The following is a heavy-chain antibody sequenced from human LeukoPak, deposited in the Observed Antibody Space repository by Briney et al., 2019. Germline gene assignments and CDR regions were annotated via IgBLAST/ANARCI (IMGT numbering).Heavy chain of an antibody. J-gene: IGHJ4*02. V-gene: IGHV4-34*01. CDR2: INHSGST. CDR3: ARGGYYDSSGYYYVFLALDY. Sequence: PSETLSLTCAVYGGSFSGYYWSWIRQPPGKGLEWIGEINHSGSTNYNPSLKSRVTISVDTSKNQFSLKLSSVTAADTAVYYCARGGYYDSSGYYYVFLALDYWGQGTLVTVSS. CDR1: GGSFSGYY. D-gene: IGHD3-22*01.